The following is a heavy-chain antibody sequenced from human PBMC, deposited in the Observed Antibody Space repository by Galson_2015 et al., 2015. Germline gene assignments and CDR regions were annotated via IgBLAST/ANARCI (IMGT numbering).Heavy chain of an antibody. CDR3: ATSGGSYYFDY. D-gene: IGHD2-15*01. CDR2: ISRTSTYI. Sequence: SLRLSCAASGFTFSSYNMNWVRQAPGTGLEWVSSISRTSTYINYADSVKGRFTISRDNAKNSLYLQMNSLRAEDTAVYYCATSGGSYYFDYWGQGTLVTVSS. V-gene: IGHV3-21*01. CDR1: GFTFSSYN. J-gene: IGHJ4*02.